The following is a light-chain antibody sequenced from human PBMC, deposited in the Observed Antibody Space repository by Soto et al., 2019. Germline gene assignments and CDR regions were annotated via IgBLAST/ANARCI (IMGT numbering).Light chain of an antibody. V-gene: IGKV1-5*01. CDR2: DAS. Sequence: DIQMTQSPSTLSASVGDTVTVTFRASQSVIGWLAWYQQKPGEAPKLLIYDASTLESGVPSRFSGRGSGTEFTLTTSSLQPDDFATYYCQQYNSYWTFGQGTKVDIK. J-gene: IGKJ1*01. CDR3: QQYNSYWT. CDR1: QSVIGW.